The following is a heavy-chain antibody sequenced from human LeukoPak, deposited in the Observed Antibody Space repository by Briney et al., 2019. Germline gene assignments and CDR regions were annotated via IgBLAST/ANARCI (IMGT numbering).Heavy chain of an antibody. D-gene: IGHD5-18*01. CDR3: ARCFVSYGVLD. J-gene: IGHJ4*02. V-gene: IGHV4-59*01. CDR2: TYYSGST. Sequence: SETLSLTCTVSGGSISSYYWSWIRQPPGKGLEWIGYTYYSGSTNYNPSLKSRVTISVDTSKNQFSLKLSSVTAADTAVYYCARCFVSYGVLDWGQGTLVTVSS. CDR1: GGSISSYY.